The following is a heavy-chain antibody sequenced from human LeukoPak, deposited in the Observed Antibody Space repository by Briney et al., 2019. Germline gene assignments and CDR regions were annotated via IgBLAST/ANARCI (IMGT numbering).Heavy chain of an antibody. CDR2: ISYDGSNK. J-gene: IGHJ5*02. Sequence: GGSLRLSCAASRFTFSSYGMHWVRQAPGKGLEWVAVISYDGSNKYYADSVKGRFTISRDNSKNTLYLQMNSLRAEDTAVYYCAKDAQPRSRWFDPWGQGTLVTVSS. CDR1: RFTFSSYG. D-gene: IGHD3-16*01. V-gene: IGHV3-30*18. CDR3: AKDAQPRSRWFDP.